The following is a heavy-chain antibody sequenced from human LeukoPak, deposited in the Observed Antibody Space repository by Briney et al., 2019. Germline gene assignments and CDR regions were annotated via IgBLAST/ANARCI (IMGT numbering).Heavy chain of an antibody. CDR1: GFTFSSYW. Sequence: GGSLRLSCAASGFTFSSYWMSWVRQAPGKGLEWVANIKQDGSEKYYVDSVKGRFTISRDNAKNSLYLQMNSLRAEDTAVYYCARARDRISGNYYFDYWGQGTLVTVSS. D-gene: IGHD6-19*01. J-gene: IGHJ4*02. CDR3: ARARDRISGNYYFDY. CDR2: IKQDGSEK. V-gene: IGHV3-7*01.